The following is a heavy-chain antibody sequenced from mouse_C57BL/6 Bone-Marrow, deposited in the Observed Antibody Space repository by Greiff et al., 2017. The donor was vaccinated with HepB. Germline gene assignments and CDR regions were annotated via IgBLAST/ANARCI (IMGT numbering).Heavy chain of an antibody. CDR1: GYTFTSYW. V-gene: IGHV1-55*01. J-gene: IGHJ1*03. D-gene: IGHD1-1*01. Sequence: VQLQQPGAELVKPGASVKMSCKASGYTFTSYWITWVKQRPGQGLEWIGDIYPGSGSTNYNEKFKSKATLTVDTSSSTAYMQLSRLTSEDSAVYYCARDYGSSLWYFDVWGTGTTVTVSS. CDR2: IYPGSGST. CDR3: ARDYGSSLWYFDV.